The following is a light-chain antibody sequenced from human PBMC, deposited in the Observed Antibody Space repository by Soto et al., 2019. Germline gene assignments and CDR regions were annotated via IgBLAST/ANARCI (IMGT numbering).Light chain of an antibody. CDR2: DVS. Sequence: QSALTQPRSVSGSPGQSVIISCTGTSSDVGGYKYVSWYQQHPGKAPKLVIYDVSERPSGVSDRFSGSKSGNTASLTISGLKAEDEADYHCCSYAGSSVWVFGGGTKLTVL. V-gene: IGLV2-11*01. CDR1: SSDVGGYKY. CDR3: CSYAGSSVWV. J-gene: IGLJ3*02.